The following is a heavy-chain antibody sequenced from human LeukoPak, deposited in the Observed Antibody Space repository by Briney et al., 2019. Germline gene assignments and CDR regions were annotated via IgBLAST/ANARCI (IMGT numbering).Heavy chain of an antibody. D-gene: IGHD3-9*01. CDR3: ARIRPDVLTGYYIDY. Sequence: GRSLRLSCAASGFTFSSYGMHWVRQAPGKGLEWVAVISYDGSNKYYADSVKGRFTISRDNAKNLLNLQMNSLRAEDTAVYYCARIRPDVLTGYYIDYWGQGTLVTVSS. V-gene: IGHV3-30*03. CDR2: ISYDGSNK. J-gene: IGHJ4*02. CDR1: GFTFSSYG.